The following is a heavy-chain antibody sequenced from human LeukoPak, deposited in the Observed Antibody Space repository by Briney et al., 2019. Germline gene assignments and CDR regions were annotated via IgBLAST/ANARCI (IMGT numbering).Heavy chain of an antibody. CDR1: GFTFDDYA. Sequence: GGSLRLSCAASGFTFDDYAMHWVRQAPGKGLEWVSLISGDGGSTYYADSVKGRFTISRDNAKNSLYLQMNSLRAEDTAVYYCARDSHDSSGFDYWGQGTLVTVSS. CDR2: ISGDGGST. V-gene: IGHV3-43*02. D-gene: IGHD3-22*01. J-gene: IGHJ4*02. CDR3: ARDSHDSSGFDY.